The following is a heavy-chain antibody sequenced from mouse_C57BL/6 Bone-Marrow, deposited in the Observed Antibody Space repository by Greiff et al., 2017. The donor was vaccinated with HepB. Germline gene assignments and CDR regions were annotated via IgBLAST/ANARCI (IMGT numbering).Heavy chain of an antibody. V-gene: IGHV1-81*01. CDR2: IYPRSGNT. J-gene: IGHJ3*01. D-gene: IGHD1-1*01. CDR3: ARGGYYGNRFAY. Sequence: QVQLKQSGAELARPWASVKLSCKASGYTFTSYGISWVKQRTGQGLEWIGEIYPRSGNTYYNEKFKGKATLTADKSSSTAYMELRSLTSEDSAVYFCARGGYYGNRFAYWGQGTLVTVSA. CDR1: GYTFTSYG.